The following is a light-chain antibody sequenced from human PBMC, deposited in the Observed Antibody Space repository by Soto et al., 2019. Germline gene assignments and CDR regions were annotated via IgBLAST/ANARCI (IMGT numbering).Light chain of an antibody. V-gene: IGKV3-20*01. CDR1: EFLSSSY. CDR3: QQQGT. J-gene: IGKJ2*01. CDR2: AAS. Sequence: EIVLTQSPGTLSLSPGERATLSCRASEFLSSSYLVWYQQKPGQAPRLLIYAASRRATGIPDRFSGSGSATEYTLTSNTLEPEDFAVYYCQQQGTFGQGTKLELK.